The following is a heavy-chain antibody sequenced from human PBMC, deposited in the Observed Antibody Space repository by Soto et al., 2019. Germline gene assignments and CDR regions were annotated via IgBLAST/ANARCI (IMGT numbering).Heavy chain of an antibody. V-gene: IGHV4-4*02. CDR3: ARGEGFGGNYYYYGMDV. CDR1: GGSISSSNW. D-gene: IGHD3-10*01. Sequence: SETLSLTCAVSGGSISSSNWWSWVRQPPGKGLEWIGEIYHSGSTNYNPSLKSRVTISVDKSKNQFSLKLSSVTAADTAVYYCARGEGFGGNYYYYGMDVWGQGTTVTVS. J-gene: IGHJ6*02. CDR2: IYHSGST.